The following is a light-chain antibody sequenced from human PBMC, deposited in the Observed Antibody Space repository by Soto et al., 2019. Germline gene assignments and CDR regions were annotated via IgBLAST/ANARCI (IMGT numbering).Light chain of an antibody. CDR3: QQYYSYPRT. CDR1: QGISSY. CDR2: AAS. V-gene: IGKV1-8*01. J-gene: IGKJ1*01. Sequence: AIRMTQSPSSFSASTGDRVTITCRASQGISSYLAWYRQKPGKAPKLLIYAASTLQSGVPSRFSGSGSGTDFTLTISCLQSEDFATYYCQQYYSYPRTFVQGTKVDIK.